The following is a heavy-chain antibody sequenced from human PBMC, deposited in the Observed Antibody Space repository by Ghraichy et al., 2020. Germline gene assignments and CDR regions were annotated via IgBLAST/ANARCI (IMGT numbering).Heavy chain of an antibody. Sequence: GGSLRLSCAASGFTFSSYSMNWVRQAPGKGLEWVSSISSSSSYIYYADSVKGRFTISRDNAKNSLYLQMNSLRAEDTAVYYCARWGEYYGSGSYPGDYYYGMDVWGQGTTVTVSS. V-gene: IGHV3-21*01. CDR2: ISSSSSYI. CDR1: GFTFSSYS. J-gene: IGHJ6*02. CDR3: ARWGEYYGSGSYPGDYYYGMDV. D-gene: IGHD3-10*01.